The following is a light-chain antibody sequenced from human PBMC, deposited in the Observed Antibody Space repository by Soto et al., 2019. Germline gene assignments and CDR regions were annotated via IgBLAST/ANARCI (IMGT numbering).Light chain of an antibody. V-gene: IGKV1-39*01. CDR1: QSISSR. CDR3: QQSYSTPLGT. Sequence: DIQMTQSPSTLSGSVGDRVTITCRASQSISSRLAWYQQKPGKAPKLLIYAASSLQSGVPSRFSGSGSWTDLTLTISSLQPEDFANYDCQQSYSTPLGTFGQGTKVDIK. J-gene: IGKJ1*01. CDR2: AAS.